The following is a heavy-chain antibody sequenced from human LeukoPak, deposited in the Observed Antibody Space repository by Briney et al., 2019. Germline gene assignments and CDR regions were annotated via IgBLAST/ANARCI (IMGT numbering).Heavy chain of an antibody. D-gene: IGHD5-18*01. CDR2: INPSGGST. Sequence: ASVKVSCKASGYTFTSYYIHWVRQAPGQGLEWMGIINPSGGSTNYAQKFQGRVTMTRDTSTTTVYMELSSLRSDDTAVYYCTRAHALQPFDYWGQGTLVNVSS. CDR3: TRAHALQPFDY. CDR1: GYTFTSYY. J-gene: IGHJ4*02. V-gene: IGHV1-46*03.